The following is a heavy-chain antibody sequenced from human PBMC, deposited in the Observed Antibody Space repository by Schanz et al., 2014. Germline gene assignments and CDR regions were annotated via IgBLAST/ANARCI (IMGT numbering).Heavy chain of an antibody. V-gene: IGHV3-30*04. CDR1: GFTFSNYA. CDR3: ARDPNTSAWLPYFDT. D-gene: IGHD6-19*01. Sequence: VQLVESGGSLVQPGGSLRLSCAGSGFTFSNYAIHWVRQAPGKGLEWVAVMWNDGIKTHYADSGKGRFTISRDNSKNTVYLQMNSLRTDDTAMYYCARDPNTSAWLPYFDTWGQGTLVTVSS. CDR2: MWNDGIKT. J-gene: IGHJ4*02.